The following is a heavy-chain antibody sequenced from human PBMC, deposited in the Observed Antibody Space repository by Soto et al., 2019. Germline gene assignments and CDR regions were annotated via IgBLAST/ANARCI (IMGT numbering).Heavy chain of an antibody. D-gene: IGHD4-17*01. Sequence: EVQLVESGGDLVKPGGSLRLSCAASGFTFSNAWMTWVRQAPGKGLEWVGRIKSKTDGGTTDYAAPVKGRFTISRDDSRNTMYMQMNSLKTEDTAVYYCTTQPTTTLTQFDYWGQGTLVTVSS. V-gene: IGHV3-15*01. CDR2: IKSKTDGGTT. J-gene: IGHJ4*02. CDR1: GFTFSNAW. CDR3: TTQPTTTLTQFDY.